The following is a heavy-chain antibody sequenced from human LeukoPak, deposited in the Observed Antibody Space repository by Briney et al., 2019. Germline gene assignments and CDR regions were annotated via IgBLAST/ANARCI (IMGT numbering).Heavy chain of an antibody. V-gene: IGHV3-9*01. D-gene: IGHD3-10*01. CDR1: GFTFDDYA. CDR2: ISWNSGSI. CDR3: AKDIILGSGSPNWFDY. J-gene: IGHJ4*02. Sequence: SLRLSCAASGFTFDDYAMHWVRQAPGKGLEWVSGISWNSGSIGYADSVKGRFTISRDNAKNSLYLQMNSLRAEDTALYYCAKDIILGSGSPNWFDYWGQGTLVTVSS.